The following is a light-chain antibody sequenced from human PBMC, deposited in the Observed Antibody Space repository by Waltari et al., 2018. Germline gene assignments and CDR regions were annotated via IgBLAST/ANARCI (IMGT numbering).Light chain of an antibody. V-gene: IGKV1-39*01. CDR1: QSISSY. CDR3: QQSYSTPIT. Sequence: DIQLTQSPSSLPASVGDSVTITCRESQSISSYLNWYQQKPGKAPKLLIYAASSLQSGVPSRLSGSGSGTDFTLTISSLQPEDFATYYCQQSYSTPITFGQGTRLEIK. J-gene: IGKJ5*01. CDR2: AAS.